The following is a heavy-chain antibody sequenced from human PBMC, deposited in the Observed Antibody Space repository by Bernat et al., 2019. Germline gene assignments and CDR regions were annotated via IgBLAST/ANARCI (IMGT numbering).Heavy chain of an antibody. Sequence: QVQLQESGPGLVKPSETLSLTCTVSGGSISSFYWTWIRQPPGKGLEWIGYIYYSGSTNYNPSLKSRVTISVDTSKNQFSLKLSSVTAADTVVYYCARRLKLLSTGDAFDLWGQGTMVTVSS. V-gene: IGHV4-59*08. D-gene: IGHD3-10*01. J-gene: IGHJ3*01. CDR1: GGSISSFY. CDR3: ARRLKLLSTGDAFDL. CDR2: IYYSGST.